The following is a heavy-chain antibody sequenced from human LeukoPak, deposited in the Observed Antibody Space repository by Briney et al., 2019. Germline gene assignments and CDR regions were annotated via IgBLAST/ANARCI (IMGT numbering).Heavy chain of an antibody. CDR3: AKDFGRNLGGPGY. CDR2: INHSGST. D-gene: IGHD3-10*01. CDR1: GGSFSGYY. V-gene: IGHV4-34*01. Sequence: PSETLSLTCAVYGGSFSGYYWSWIRQPPGKGLEWIGEINHSGSTNYNPSLKSRVTISVDTSKNQFSLKLSSVTAADTAVYYCAKDFGRNLGGPGYWGRGTRVTVSS. J-gene: IGHJ4*02.